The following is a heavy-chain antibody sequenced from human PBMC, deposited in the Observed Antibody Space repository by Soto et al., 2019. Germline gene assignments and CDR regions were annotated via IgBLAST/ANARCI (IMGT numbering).Heavy chain of an antibody. J-gene: IGHJ6*02. CDR1: GFTFDDYA. CDR3: AKDMGRLMENYYAMDV. CDR2: ISWNRDII. Sequence: EVQLVESGGGLVQPGRSLRLSCAASGFTFDDYAMHWVRQAPGKGLEWVSGISWNRDIIGYADSVKGRFTISRDNANNSLYLQMNSLRPEDTALYYCAKDMGRLMENYYAMDVWGQGTTVTVSS. V-gene: IGHV3-9*01. D-gene: IGHD2-8*01.